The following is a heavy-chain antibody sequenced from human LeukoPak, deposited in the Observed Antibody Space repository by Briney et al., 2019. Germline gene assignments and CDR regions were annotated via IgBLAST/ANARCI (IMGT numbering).Heavy chain of an antibody. CDR2: INPNSGGT. V-gene: IGHV1-2*06. D-gene: IGHD1-26*01. CDR3: ARDMSGRTAYFQH. J-gene: IGHJ1*01. CDR1: GYTFTGYY. Sequence: ASVEVSCKASGYTFTGYYMHWVRQAPGQGLEWMGRINPNSGGTNYAQKFQGRVTMTRDASISTAYMELSRLRSDDTAVYYCARDMSGRTAYFQHWGQGTLVTVSS.